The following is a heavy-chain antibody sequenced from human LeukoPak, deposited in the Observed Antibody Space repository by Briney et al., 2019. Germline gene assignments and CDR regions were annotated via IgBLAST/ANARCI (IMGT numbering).Heavy chain of an antibody. CDR3: ARAPLDESSGYYHFDY. V-gene: IGHV3-21*01. Sequence: GGSLRLSFPASGFTFSSYSMNWVRQAPGKGLEWVSSISSSSSYIYYADSVNGRFTISRDNAKNSLYLQMNSLRAEDTAVYYCARAPLDESSGYYHFDYWGQGTLVTVSS. J-gene: IGHJ4*02. CDR1: GFTFSSYS. CDR2: ISSSSSYI. D-gene: IGHD3-22*01.